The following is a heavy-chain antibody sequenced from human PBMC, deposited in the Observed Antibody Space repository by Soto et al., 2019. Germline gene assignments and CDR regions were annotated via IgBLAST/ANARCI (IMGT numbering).Heavy chain of an antibody. V-gene: IGHV3-11*01. CDR2: ISSSGSTI. CDR1: GFTFSDYY. CDR3: ARSIADLAPFGP. Sequence: GGALRLSCAASGFTFSDYYMSWIRTAPGKGLEWVSYISSSGSTIYYADSVKGRFTISRDNAKNSLYLQMNSLRAEDTAMYYGARSIADLAPFGPWGQGTLVTVSS. D-gene: IGHD6-13*01. J-gene: IGHJ5*02.